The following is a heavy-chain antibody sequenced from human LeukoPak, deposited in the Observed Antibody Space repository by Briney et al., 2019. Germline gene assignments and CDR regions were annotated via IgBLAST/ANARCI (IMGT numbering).Heavy chain of an antibody. J-gene: IGHJ5*02. V-gene: IGHV4-39*07. Sequence: SETLSLTCTVSADSISRVGHYCGWIRQTPGKGLEWIGSLYSGGSSYYNPSLKSRVTISVDTSKNQFSLKLSSVTAADTAVYYCARDLRYCSGGSCYLDWFDPWGQGTLVTVSS. CDR1: ADSISRVGHY. CDR3: ARDLRYCSGGSCYLDWFDP. D-gene: IGHD2-15*01. CDR2: LYSGGSS.